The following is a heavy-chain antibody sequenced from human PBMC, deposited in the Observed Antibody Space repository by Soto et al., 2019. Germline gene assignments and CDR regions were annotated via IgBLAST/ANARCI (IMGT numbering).Heavy chain of an antibody. CDR2: IYHSGST. V-gene: IGHV4-30-2*01. CDR3: ARVPTP. Sequence: PSETLSLTCAVSGGSISSGGYSWSWIRQPPGKGLDWIGYIYHSGSTYYNPSLKSRVTISVDRSKNHFSLKLSSLTAADTAVYYCARVPTPWGQGTLVTVSS. J-gene: IGHJ5*02. CDR1: GGSISSGGYS.